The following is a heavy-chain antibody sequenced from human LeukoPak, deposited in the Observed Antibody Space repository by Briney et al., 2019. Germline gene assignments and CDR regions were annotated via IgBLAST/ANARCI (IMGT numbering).Heavy chain of an antibody. J-gene: IGHJ4*02. D-gene: IGHD3-16*01. V-gene: IGHV3-48*01. CDR1: GFTFSSYS. CDR3: ARDADYVWGSYRTFDY. Sequence: GGSPRLSCAASGFTFSSYSMNWVRQAPGKGLEWGSYISSSGSTIYYAASVKGRFIISRDNAKNSLYLQMNSLRAEDTAVYYCARDADYVWGSYRTFDYWGQGTLVTVSS. CDR2: ISSSGSTI.